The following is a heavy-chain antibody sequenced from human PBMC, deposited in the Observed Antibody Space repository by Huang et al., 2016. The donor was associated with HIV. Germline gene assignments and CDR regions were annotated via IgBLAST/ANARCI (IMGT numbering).Heavy chain of an antibody. D-gene: IGHD6-19*01. CDR1: GFPFSSYG. CDR2: ISRSGDNT. CDR3: AKASRQWLRTVYCFDS. J-gene: IGHJ4*02. Sequence: VHGGGSLRLSCLASGFPFSSYGLCWVRQAPGKGREWISAISRSGDNTYYADSVKGRFTISRDNSKNSLYLQMNGLRAEDAAVFYCAKASRQWLRTVYCFDSWGQGTLVAVSS. V-gene: IGHV3-23*01.